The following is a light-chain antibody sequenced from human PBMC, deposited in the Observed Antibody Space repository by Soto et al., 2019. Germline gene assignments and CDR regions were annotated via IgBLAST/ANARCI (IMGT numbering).Light chain of an antibody. J-gene: IGLJ1*01. V-gene: IGLV2-14*01. CDR1: STDVGSYNY. Sequence: QSVLTQPASVSGSPGQSITISCTGTSTDVGSYNYVSWYQQHPGKAPKLMIYAVRDRPSGISSRFSGSKSGNTASLTISGLQTEDEADYYCSSYTSSSTLFGTGTKVTV. CDR2: AVR. CDR3: SSYTSSSTL.